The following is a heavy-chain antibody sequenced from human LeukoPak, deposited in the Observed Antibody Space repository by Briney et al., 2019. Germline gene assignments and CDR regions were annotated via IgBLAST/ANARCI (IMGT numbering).Heavy chain of an antibody. D-gene: IGHD1-26*01. J-gene: IGHJ3*02. V-gene: IGHV3-7*01. CDR2: IKQDGSEK. Sequence: GGSLRLSCEASGFTFSSYWMTWVRQAPGKGLEWVASIKQDGSEKYYVDSVKGRFTISRDNAKNSLYLQMNSLRAEDTAVYYCARRPDQWELGGSGPFDIWGQGTMVTVSS. CDR1: GFTFSSYW. CDR3: ARRPDQWELGGSGPFDI.